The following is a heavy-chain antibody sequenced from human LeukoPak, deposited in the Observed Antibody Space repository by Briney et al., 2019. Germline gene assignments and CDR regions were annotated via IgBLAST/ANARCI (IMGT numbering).Heavy chain of an antibody. J-gene: IGHJ6*03. CDR3: ARGGSYYYYYYMDV. Sequence: ASVKVSCKASGYTFTGYYMHWVRQAPGQGLEWMGWINPNSGGTNYAQKFRGRVTMTRDTSISTAYMEVSRLRSDDTAVYYCARGGSYYYYYYMDVWGKGTTVTISS. CDR2: INPNSGGT. V-gene: IGHV1-2*02. CDR1: GYTFTGYY. D-gene: IGHD1-26*01.